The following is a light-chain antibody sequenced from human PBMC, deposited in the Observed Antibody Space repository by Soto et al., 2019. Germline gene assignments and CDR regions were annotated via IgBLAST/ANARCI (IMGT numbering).Light chain of an antibody. Sequence: QLVLTQPPSASASLGASVKLTCTLSSGHNSYAIAWHQQQPEKGPRYLMKLNSDGSHSKGDGIPDRFSGSSSAAERYLTISSLQSEDEADYYCQTWSTDIRVFGGGTKVTVL. V-gene: IGLV4-69*01. CDR3: QTWSTDIRV. J-gene: IGLJ3*02. CDR2: LNSDGSH. CDR1: SGHNSYA.